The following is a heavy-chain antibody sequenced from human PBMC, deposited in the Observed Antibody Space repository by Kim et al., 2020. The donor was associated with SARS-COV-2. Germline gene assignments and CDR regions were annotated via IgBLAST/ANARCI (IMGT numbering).Heavy chain of an antibody. CDR3: ARGIRFGELSDYYYYGMDV. V-gene: IGHV7-4-1*02. D-gene: IGHD3-10*01. Sequence: ASVKVSCKASGYTFTSYAMNWVRQAPGQGLEWMGWINTNTGNPTSAQGFTGRFVFSLDTSVSTAYLQISSLKAEDTAVYYCARGIRFGELSDYYYYGMDVWGQGTTVTVSS. CDR1: GYTFTSYA. J-gene: IGHJ6*02. CDR2: INTNTGNP.